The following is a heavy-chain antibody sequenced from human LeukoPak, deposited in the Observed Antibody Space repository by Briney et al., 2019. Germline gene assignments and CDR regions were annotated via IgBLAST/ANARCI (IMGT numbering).Heavy chain of an antibody. Sequence: GGSLRLSCVVSGITFSNYAVSWVRQAPEKGLDWVSAISGSAHKTRYADSVKGRFTISRDNSENIVYLQMNNLRAEDTAVYYCAGRVTGYSSGYVYWGQGNLVTVSS. D-gene: IGHD5-18*01. V-gene: IGHV3-23*01. CDR1: GITFSNYA. J-gene: IGHJ4*02. CDR2: ISGSAHKT. CDR3: AGRVTGYSSGYVY.